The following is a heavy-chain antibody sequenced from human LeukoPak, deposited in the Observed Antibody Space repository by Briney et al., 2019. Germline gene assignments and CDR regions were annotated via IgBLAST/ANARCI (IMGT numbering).Heavy chain of an antibody. CDR2: IYYSGST. D-gene: IGHD6-13*01. CDR3: ARLAAAGKNWFDP. CDR1: GGAISGGDYQ. Sequence: SETLSLTCTVSGGAISGGDYQWSWIRQPPGKGLEWIGYIYYSGSTYYNPSLKSRVTISVDTSKNQFSLKLSSVTAADTAVYYCARLAAAGKNWFDPWGQGTLVTVSS. J-gene: IGHJ5*02. V-gene: IGHV4-39*01.